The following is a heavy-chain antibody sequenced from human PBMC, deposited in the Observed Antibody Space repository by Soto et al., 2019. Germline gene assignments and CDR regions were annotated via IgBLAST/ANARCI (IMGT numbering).Heavy chain of an antibody. CDR1: GYTFTTHF. CDR3: ARAQTTFDY. V-gene: IGHV1-46*03. Sequence: QVQLMQSGAEVKKPGASVKVSCVASGYTFTTHFIHWVRQAPGQGLEWMGMINPSGGSTTDAQRFLGRVTMTRDTSTSTVDMELSSLTSEDTAIFFCARAQTTFDYWGQGTLVTVSS. J-gene: IGHJ4*02. CDR2: INPSGGST. D-gene: IGHD4-17*01.